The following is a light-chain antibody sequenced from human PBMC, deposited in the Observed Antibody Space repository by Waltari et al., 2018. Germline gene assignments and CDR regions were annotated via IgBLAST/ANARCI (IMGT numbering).Light chain of an antibody. J-gene: IGLJ2*01. V-gene: IGLV2-8*01. CDR3: SSYAGSNFVV. CDR1: SRDVGGYNY. Sequence: QSALAQPPSASGSPGQSVTISCTGTSRDVGGYNYVSWYQQQPGKAPKLMIYEVSKRPSGVPDRFSGSQSGHTASLTVSGLQAEDEAAYYCSSYAGSNFVVVGGGTKVTVL. CDR2: EVS.